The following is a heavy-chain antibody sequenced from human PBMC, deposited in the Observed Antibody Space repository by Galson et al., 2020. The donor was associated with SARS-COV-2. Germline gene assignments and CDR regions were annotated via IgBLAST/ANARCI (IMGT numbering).Heavy chain of an antibody. CDR1: GFSFSSFG. CDR3: AKDCSNSSSWGFFEY. D-gene: IGHD6-13*01. Sequence: GGSLRLSCAASGFSFSSFGMHWVRQAPGKGLEWVAVIYYDGSDKYYADSVEGRFTISRDNSKNTLYLQINSLRAEDTAVYYCAKDCSNSSSWGFFEYWGQGTLVTVSS. J-gene: IGHJ4*02. CDR2: IYYDGSDK. V-gene: IGHV3-33*06.